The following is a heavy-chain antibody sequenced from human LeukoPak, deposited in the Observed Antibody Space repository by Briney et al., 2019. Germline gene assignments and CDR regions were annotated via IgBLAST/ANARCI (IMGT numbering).Heavy chain of an antibody. CDR1: GFTVSSNS. CDR3: AKVPSGRGYYYMDV. CDR2: ISGSGGST. V-gene: IGHV3-23*01. Sequence: GGSLRLSCTVSGFTVSSNSMSWVRQAPGKGLEWVSAISGSGGSTYYADSVKGRFTISRDNSKNTLYLQMNSLRAEDTAVYYCAKVPSGRGYYYMDVWGKGTTVTVSS. J-gene: IGHJ6*03. D-gene: IGHD3-10*01.